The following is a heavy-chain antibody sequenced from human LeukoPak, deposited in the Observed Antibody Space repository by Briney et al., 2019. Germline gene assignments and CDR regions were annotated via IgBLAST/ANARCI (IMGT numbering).Heavy chain of an antibody. Sequence: SETLSLTCTVSGSSISSYYWNWIRQPPGEGLEWIGYIYYSGSTNYNPSLKSRVTISIDTTKNQFSLKLNSVTAADTAVYYCARARGTTVTTRYFDLWGRGTLVTVSS. CDR3: ARARGTTVTTRYFDL. CDR2: IYYSGST. V-gene: IGHV4-59*01. D-gene: IGHD4-17*01. J-gene: IGHJ2*01. CDR1: GSSISSYY.